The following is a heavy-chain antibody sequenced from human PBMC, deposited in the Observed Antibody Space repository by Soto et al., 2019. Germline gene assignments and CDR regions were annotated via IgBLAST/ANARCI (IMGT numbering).Heavy chain of an antibody. CDR1: GYTSTSYG. J-gene: IGHJ6*03. Sequence: ASVKVSCKASGYTSTSYGISWVRQAPGQGLEWMGWISAYNGNTNYAQKLQGRVTMTTDTSTSTAYMELRSLRSDDTAVYYCARLILGELSLKLGYYYYYYMDVWGKGTTVTVSS. V-gene: IGHV1-18*01. D-gene: IGHD3-16*02. CDR2: ISAYNGNT. CDR3: ARLILGELSLKLGYYYYYYMDV.